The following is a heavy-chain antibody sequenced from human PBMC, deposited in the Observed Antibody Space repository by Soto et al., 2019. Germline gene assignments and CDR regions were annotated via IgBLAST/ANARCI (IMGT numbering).Heavy chain of an antibody. D-gene: IGHD4-17*01. CDR3: ARDLGYGGNSVVDWFDP. Sequence: SVKVSCKASGGTFSSYAISWVRQAPGQGLEWMGGIIPIFGTANYAQKFQGRVTITADESTSTAYMELSSLRSEDTAVYYCARDLGYGGNSVVDWFDPWGQGTLVTVSS. J-gene: IGHJ5*02. V-gene: IGHV1-69*13. CDR1: GGTFSSYA. CDR2: IIPIFGTA.